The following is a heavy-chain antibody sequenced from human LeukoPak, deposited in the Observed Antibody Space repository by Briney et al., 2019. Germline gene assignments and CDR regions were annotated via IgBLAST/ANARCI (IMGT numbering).Heavy chain of an antibody. CDR2: INHSGNT. Sequence: SETLSLTCAVYGGSFSGYYWSWIRQPPGKGLEWIGEINHSGNTNYNPSLKSRVTISVDTSKNQFSLKLSSVTAADTAVYYCARSITMVRGVIIRPHWFDPWGQGTLVTVSS. CDR3: ARSITMVRGVIIRPHWFDP. J-gene: IGHJ5*02. D-gene: IGHD3-10*01. CDR1: GGSFSGYY. V-gene: IGHV4-34*01.